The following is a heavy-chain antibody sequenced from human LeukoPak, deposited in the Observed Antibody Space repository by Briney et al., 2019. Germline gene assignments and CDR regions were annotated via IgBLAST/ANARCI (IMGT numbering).Heavy chain of an antibody. CDR2: VYYSGST. CDR3: ARGRVSSSTWYSTYYYYFYMDV. D-gene: IGHD1-1*01. Sequence: SETLSLTCTVSGDFITAYYWSWIRQPPGKGLEWIGYVYYSGSTEYNSSLRSRVTISLDMSKHQFSLTLTSVTAADTAVYFCARGRVSSSTWYSTYYYYFYMDVWGKGTTVTVSS. V-gene: IGHV4-59*01. CDR1: GDFITAYY. J-gene: IGHJ6*03.